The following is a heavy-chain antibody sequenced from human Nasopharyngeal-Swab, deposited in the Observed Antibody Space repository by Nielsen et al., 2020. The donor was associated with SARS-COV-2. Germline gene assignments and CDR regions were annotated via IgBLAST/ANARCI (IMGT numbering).Heavy chain of an antibody. J-gene: IGHJ6*02. Sequence: GESLKTPCAASGFTFSSYAMNWVRQAPGKGLEWVSAISGSGSSTYYADSVKGRFTISRDNSKNTLYLQMNSLRAEDTAVYYCAKDLASGGSSSWTGFFYYYYGMGVWGQGTTVTVSS. CDR3: AKDLASGGSSSWTGFFYYYYGMGV. CDR2: ISGSGSST. D-gene: IGHD6-13*01. CDR1: GFTFSSYA. V-gene: IGHV3-23*01.